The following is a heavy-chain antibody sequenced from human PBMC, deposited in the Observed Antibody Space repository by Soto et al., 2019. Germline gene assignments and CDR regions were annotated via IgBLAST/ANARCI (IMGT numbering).Heavy chain of an antibody. CDR2: ISAYNGNT. V-gene: IGHV1-18*01. CDR3: ARGFKNARITMVRGGLDV. D-gene: IGHD3-10*01. CDR1: GYTCTSYG. J-gene: IGHJ6*02. Sequence: ASVKVSCKASGYTCTSYGISWVLQAPGQGLEWMGWISAYNGNTNYAQKLQGRVTMTTDTSTSTAYMELRSLRSDDTAVYYCARGFKNARITMVRGGLDVWGQGTTVTVSS.